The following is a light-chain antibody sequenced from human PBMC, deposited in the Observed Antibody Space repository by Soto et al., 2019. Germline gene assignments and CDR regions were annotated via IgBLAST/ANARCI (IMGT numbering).Light chain of an antibody. V-gene: IGKV3-15*01. Sequence: EIVMTQSPATLSVSPGERATLSCRASQSVSSNLAWYQQKPGQAPRLLIYLASTRATGIPARFSGSGSGTDFTLTIISRQSEDFAVYYCQQYNNWPYTFGQGTKLEI. CDR1: QSVSSN. CDR2: LAS. J-gene: IGKJ2*01. CDR3: QQYNNWPYT.